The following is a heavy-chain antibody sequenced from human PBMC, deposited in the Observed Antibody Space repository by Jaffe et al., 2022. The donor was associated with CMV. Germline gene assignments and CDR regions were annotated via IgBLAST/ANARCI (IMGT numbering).Heavy chain of an antibody. CDR1: GGSFSGYY. V-gene: IGHV4-34*01. Sequence: QVQLQQWGAGLLKPSETLSLTCAVYGGSFSGYYWSWIRQPPGKGLEWIGEINHSGSTNYNPSLKSRVTISVDTSKNQFSLKLSSVTAADTAVYYCARDLGGGIAAAGTLDYWGQGTLVTVSS. D-gene: IGHD6-13*01. CDR2: INHSGST. J-gene: IGHJ4*02. CDR3: ARDLGGGIAAAGTLDY.